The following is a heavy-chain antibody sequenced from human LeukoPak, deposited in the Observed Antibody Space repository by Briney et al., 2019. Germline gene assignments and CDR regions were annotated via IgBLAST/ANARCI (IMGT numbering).Heavy chain of an antibody. CDR3: ARAYYDILTAAYYYYYMDV. V-gene: IGHV3-53*01. CDR1: GFTVSSNY. D-gene: IGHD3-9*01. J-gene: IGHJ6*03. Sequence: GGSLRLSCAASGFTVSSNYMSWVRQAPGKGLEWVSIIYSGGSTYYSDSLKGRFTISRDNSKNTLDLQMNSLRAEDTAVYYCARAYYDILTAAYYYYYMDVWGKGTTVTVSS. CDR2: IYSGGST.